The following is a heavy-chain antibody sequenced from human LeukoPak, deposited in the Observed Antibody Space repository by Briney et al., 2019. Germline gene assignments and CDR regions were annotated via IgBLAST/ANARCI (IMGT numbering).Heavy chain of an antibody. J-gene: IGHJ4*02. CDR2: ISVSSSSL. V-gene: IGHV3-21*04. CDR3: SVNYCSGDNCYMF. D-gene: IGHD2-15*01. Sequence: GGSLRLSCAASGFTFSSFSMNWVRQAPGKGLEWVSSISVSSSSLYYADSVKGRFTISRDNAKNSLYLQMNSLKTEDTAVYYCSVNYCSGDNCYMFWGQGTLVTVSS. CDR1: GFTFSSFS.